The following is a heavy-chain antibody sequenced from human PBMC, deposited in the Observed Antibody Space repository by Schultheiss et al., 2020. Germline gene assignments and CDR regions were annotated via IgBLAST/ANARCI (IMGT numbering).Heavy chain of an antibody. CDR2: IKQDGSER. CDR1: GFTFSNYW. Sequence: GESLKISCAASGFTFSNYWMTWVRQAPGKGLEFVGNIKQDGSERYYVDSVKGRFTISRDNPRNSLYLQMNSLRAEDTAVYYCARGLHYIAAAGPLDYWGQGTLVTVS. J-gene: IGHJ4*02. V-gene: IGHV3-7*02. D-gene: IGHD6-13*01. CDR3: ARGLHYIAAAGPLDY.